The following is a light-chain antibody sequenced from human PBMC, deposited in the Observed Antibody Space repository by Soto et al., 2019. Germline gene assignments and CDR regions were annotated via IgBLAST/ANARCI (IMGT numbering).Light chain of an antibody. CDR1: QSVSDN. CDR2: GAS. CDR3: QQYNNWPIT. V-gene: IGKV3-15*01. J-gene: IGKJ5*01. Sequence: EIVMTQSPATLSVSPGERDTLSCRASQSVSDNLAWYQQKPGQAPRLFIYGASARATGIPARFSGSGSGTEFTLTISSLQSEDFAVYYCQQYNNWPITFGQGTRLEIK.